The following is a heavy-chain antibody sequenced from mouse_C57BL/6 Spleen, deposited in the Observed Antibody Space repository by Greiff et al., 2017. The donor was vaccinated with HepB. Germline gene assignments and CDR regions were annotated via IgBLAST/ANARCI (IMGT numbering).Heavy chain of an antibody. CDR3: ARPRGAMDY. CDR2: ISRGSSTI. J-gene: IGHJ4*01. V-gene: IGHV5-17*01. Sequence: EVQVLEPGGGLVKPGGSLKLSCAASGFTFSDYGMHWVRQAPEQGLEWVAYISRGSSTIYYADTVKGRYTISRDNAKNTVFLQMTSLRSEDSAVYYCARPRGAMDYWGQGTSVTVSS. CDR1: GFTFSDYG.